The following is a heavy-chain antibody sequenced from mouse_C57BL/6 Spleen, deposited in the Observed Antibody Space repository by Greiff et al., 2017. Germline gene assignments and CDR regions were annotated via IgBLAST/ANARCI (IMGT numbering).Heavy chain of an antibody. V-gene: IGHV5-16*01. J-gene: IGHJ1*03. CDR1: GFTFSDYY. CDR3: ARERDYYGSSHWYFDV. Sequence: EVKVVESEGGLVQPGSSMKLSCTASGFTFSDYYMAWVRQVPEKGLEWVANINYDGSSPFYLDSLKSRFIISRDNAKNILYLQMSSLKSEDTATYYCARERDYYGSSHWYFDVWGTGTTVTVSS. D-gene: IGHD1-1*01. CDR2: INYDGSSP.